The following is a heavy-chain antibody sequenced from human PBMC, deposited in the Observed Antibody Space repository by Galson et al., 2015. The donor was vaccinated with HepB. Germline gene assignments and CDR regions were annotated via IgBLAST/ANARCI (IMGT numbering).Heavy chain of an antibody. CDR1: GFTFNHYG. J-gene: IGHJ4*02. CDR3: ANYPEGSTSFDY. V-gene: IGHV3-30*18. D-gene: IGHD2-2*01. Sequence: SLRLSCAASGFTFNHYGMHWVRQAPGKGLEWVAVISYDGSHKYYADSVKGRFTISRDNSRNTLYLQMNSPRVEDTAFYYCANYPEGSTSFDYWGQGTLVTVSS. CDR2: ISYDGSHK.